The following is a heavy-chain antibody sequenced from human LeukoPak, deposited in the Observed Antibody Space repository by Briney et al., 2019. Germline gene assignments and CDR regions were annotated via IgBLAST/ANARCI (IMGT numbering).Heavy chain of an antibody. V-gene: IGHV3-23*01. Sequence: GGSLRLSCAASGFTFSSYAMSWVRQAPGKGLEWVSAISGSGGSTYYADSVKGRFTISRDNSKNTLYLQMNSLRAEDTAVYYCARGRGYSFSRPFDYWGQGTLVTVSS. J-gene: IGHJ4*02. CDR3: ARGRGYSFSRPFDY. CDR1: GFTFSSYA. CDR2: ISGSGGST. D-gene: IGHD5-18*01.